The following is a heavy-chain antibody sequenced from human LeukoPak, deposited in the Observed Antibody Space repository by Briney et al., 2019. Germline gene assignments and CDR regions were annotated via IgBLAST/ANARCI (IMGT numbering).Heavy chain of an antibody. V-gene: IGHV1-2*02. Sequence: ASVKVSCKASGYTFTGYYMHWVRQAPGQGLEWMGWINPNSGGTNYAQKFQGRVTMTRDTSISTAYMELSRLRSDDTAVYYCARGSTDKMIYYYHMDLWGKGTTVTVSS. D-gene: IGHD3-16*01. J-gene: IGHJ6*04. CDR3: ARGSTDKMIYYYHMDL. CDR2: INPNSGGT. CDR1: GYTFTGYY.